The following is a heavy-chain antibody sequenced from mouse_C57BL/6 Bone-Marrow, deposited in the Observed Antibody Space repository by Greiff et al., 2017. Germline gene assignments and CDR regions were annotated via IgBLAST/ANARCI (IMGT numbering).Heavy chain of an antibody. CDR2: IRNKANGYTT. CDR1: GFTFTDYY. J-gene: IGHJ4*01. V-gene: IGHV7-3*01. CDR3: ARYGVVRGYYAMDY. Sequence: EVQLVESGGGLVQPGGSLSLSCAASGFTFTDYYMSWVRQPPGKALEWLGFIRNKANGYTTEYSASVKGRFTISRDNSQSILYLQMNALRAEDSATYYGARYGVVRGYYAMDYWGQGTSVTVSS. D-gene: IGHD1-1*01.